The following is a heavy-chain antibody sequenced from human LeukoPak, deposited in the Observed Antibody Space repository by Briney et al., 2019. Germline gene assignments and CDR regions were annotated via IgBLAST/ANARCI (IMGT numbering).Heavy chain of an antibody. CDR1: GFTFSSYG. CDR3: ARVTSSGWYQYNYYYYMDV. Sequence: GGSLRLSCAASGFTFSSYGMHWVRQAPGKGLEWVANIKQDGSEKYYVDSVKGRFTISRDNAKNSLYLQMNSLRAEDTAVYYCARVTSSGWYQYNYYYYMDVWGKGTTVTVSS. J-gene: IGHJ6*03. CDR2: IKQDGSEK. V-gene: IGHV3-7*01. D-gene: IGHD6-19*01.